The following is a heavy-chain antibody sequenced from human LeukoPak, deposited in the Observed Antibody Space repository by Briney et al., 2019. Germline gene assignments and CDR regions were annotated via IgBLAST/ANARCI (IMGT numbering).Heavy chain of an antibody. CDR2: INSDGSST. V-gene: IGHV3-74*01. D-gene: IGHD2-8*02. J-gene: IGHJ4*02. CDR3: ARETSTGKYPQNVPDY. CDR1: GFTFSSYW. Sequence: GGSLRLSCAASGFTFSSYWMHWVRQGPGKGLVWVSRINSDGSSTSYADSVKGRFTISRDNAKNTLYLQVSSLSVEDTAVYYCARETSTGKYPQNVPDYWGQGTLVTVSS.